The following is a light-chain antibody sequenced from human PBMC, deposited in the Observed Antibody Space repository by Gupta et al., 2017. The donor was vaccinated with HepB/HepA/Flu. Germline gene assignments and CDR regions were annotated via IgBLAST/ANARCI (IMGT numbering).Light chain of an antibody. CDR1: SGLNVHTYS. J-gene: IGLJ3*02. V-gene: IGLV5-45*02. CDR2: YNSDSDK. Sequence: QAVLTQPSSLSASPGASASLTCTLRSGLNVHTYSIHWYQQKSGSPPQYPLRYNSDSDKQLGSGVPSRFSGSKDASANAGILLISGLQSEDEADYYCTIWHNDNWVFGGGTKLTVL. CDR3: TIWHNDNWV.